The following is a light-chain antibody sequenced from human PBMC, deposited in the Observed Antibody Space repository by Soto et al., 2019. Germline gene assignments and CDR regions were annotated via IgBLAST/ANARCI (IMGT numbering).Light chain of an antibody. CDR2: GNS. V-gene: IGLV1-40*01. CDR1: SSNIGAGYD. Sequence: QPVLTQPPSVSGAPGQRVTISCTGSSSNIGAGYDVHWYQQLPGTAPKLLIYGNSNRPSGVPDRFSGSKSGTSASLAITGLQAEDEADYYCQSYASSLSGPHAVFGGGTQLTVL. J-gene: IGLJ7*01. CDR3: QSYASSLSGPHAV.